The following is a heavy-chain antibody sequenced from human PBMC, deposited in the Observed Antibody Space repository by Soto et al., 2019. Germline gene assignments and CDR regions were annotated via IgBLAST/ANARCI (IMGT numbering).Heavy chain of an antibody. Sequence: SETLSLTCTVSRGSINNSWWSWIRQPPGKRLEWVGSCRYTETTRSNPSLRGRVTMSVDTSNNQFSLKLTSVTAADTAVYYCVRVANGGRFDDWGPGKMVPVSS. D-gene: IGHD2-15*01. CDR2: CRYTETT. CDR1: RGSINNSW. CDR3: VRVANGGRFDD. J-gene: IGHJ4*02. V-gene: IGHV4-59*01.